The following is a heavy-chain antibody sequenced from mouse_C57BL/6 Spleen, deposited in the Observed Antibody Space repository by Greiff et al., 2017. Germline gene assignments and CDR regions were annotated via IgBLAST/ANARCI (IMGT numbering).Heavy chain of an antibody. D-gene: IGHD1-1*01. CDR1: GYAFSSYW. J-gene: IGHJ2*01. Sequence: VQLQQSGAELVKPGASVKISCKASGYAFSSYWMNWVKLRPGKGLEWIGQIYPGDGDTNYNGKFKGKATLTADKSSSTAYMQLSSLTSEDSAVYFCASLGGVVGFDYWGQGTTLTVSS. CDR3: ASLGGVVGFDY. CDR2: IYPGDGDT. V-gene: IGHV1-80*01.